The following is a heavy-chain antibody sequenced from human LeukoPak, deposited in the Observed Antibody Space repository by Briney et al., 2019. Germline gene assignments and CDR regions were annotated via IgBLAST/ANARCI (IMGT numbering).Heavy chain of an antibody. V-gene: IGHV3-23*01. CDR3: ARAGSRSAVY. CDR1: GFIFSSYA. J-gene: IGHJ4*02. CDR2: ISGSGGST. Sequence: GGSLRLSCAASGFIFSSYAMSWVRQAPGKGLEWVSAISGSGGSTYYADSVKGRFTISRDNAKNSLYLQMNSLRAEDTAVYYCARAGSRSAVYWGQGTLVTVSS.